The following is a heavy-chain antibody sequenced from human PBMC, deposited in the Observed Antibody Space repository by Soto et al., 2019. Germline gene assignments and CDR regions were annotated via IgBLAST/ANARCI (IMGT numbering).Heavy chain of an antibody. D-gene: IGHD3-3*01. CDR1: GFTFSSYW. Sequence: GSLRLSCAASGFTFSSYWMSWVRQAPGEGLEWVANIKQDGSEKYYVDSVKGRFTISRDNAKNSLYLQMNSLRAEDTAVYYCARDMGYYDFWSGYFFCDYWGQGTLVTISS. CDR2: IKQDGSEK. V-gene: IGHV3-7*01. J-gene: IGHJ4*02. CDR3: ARDMGYYDFWSGYFFCDY.